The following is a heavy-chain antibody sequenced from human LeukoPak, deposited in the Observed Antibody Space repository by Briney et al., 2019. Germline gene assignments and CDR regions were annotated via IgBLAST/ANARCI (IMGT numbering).Heavy chain of an antibody. CDR3: ARDLYNSSALYNWFDP. D-gene: IGHD6-6*01. J-gene: IGHJ5*02. V-gene: IGHV4-59*01. Sequence: SETLSLTCTVSGGSISSYYWSWIRQPPGKGLEWIGYIYYSGSTNYNPSLKSRVTISVDTSKNQFSLKLSSVTAADTAVYYCARDLYNSSALYNWFDPWGQGTLVTVSS. CDR1: GGSISSYY. CDR2: IYYSGST.